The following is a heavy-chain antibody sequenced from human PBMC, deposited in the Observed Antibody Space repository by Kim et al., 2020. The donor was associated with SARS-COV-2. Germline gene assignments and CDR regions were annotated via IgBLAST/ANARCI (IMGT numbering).Heavy chain of an antibody. J-gene: IGHJ5*02. CDR3: ARGPYSSSWSGAHNWFDP. CDR2: INHSGST. V-gene: IGHV4-34*01. Sequence: SETLSLTCAVYGGSFSGYYWSWIRQPPGKGLEWIGEINHSGSTNYNPSLKSRVTISVDTSKNQFSLKLSSVTAADTAVYYCARGPYSSSWSGAHNWFDP. D-gene: IGHD6-13*01. CDR1: GGSFSGYY.